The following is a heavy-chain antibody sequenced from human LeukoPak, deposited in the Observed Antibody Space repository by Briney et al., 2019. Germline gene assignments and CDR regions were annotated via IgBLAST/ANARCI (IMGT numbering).Heavy chain of an antibody. V-gene: IGHV4-31*03. Sequence: SQTLSLTCTVSGGSISSGGYYWSWIRQHPGKGLEWIGYIYYSGSTYYNPSLKSRVTISVDTSKNQFSLKLSSVTAADTAVYYCAKGRGQWLTAPCDWGQGTLVTVSS. CDR2: IYYSGST. D-gene: IGHD6-19*01. CDR3: AKGRGQWLTAPCD. CDR1: GGSISSGGYY. J-gene: IGHJ1*01.